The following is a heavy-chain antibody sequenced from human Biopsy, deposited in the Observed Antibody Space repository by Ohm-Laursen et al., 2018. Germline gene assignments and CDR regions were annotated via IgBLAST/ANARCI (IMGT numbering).Heavy chain of an antibody. CDR3: ARDYDTSGYYYVS. V-gene: IGHV4-39*01. CDR2: IFYRGST. J-gene: IGHJ5*02. D-gene: IGHD3-22*01. CDR1: GGSISINNYY. Sequence: SQTLSLTCAVSGGSISINNYYWGWIRQPPRKGLEWIGSIFYRGSTHYKPSLKSRVNISVDTSKNQFSLKLNSVTAADTAVYYCARDYDTSGYYYVSWGQGTLVTVSS.